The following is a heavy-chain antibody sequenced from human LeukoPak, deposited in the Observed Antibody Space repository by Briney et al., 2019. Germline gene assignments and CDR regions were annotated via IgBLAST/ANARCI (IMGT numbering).Heavy chain of an antibody. V-gene: IGHV3-74*01. CDR1: GFTFSSYW. CDR2: INSDGSST. Sequence: GGSLRLSCAASGFTFSSYWMHWVRQAPGKGLVWVSRINSDGSSTNYADSVKGRFTISRDNAKNTLYLQMNSLRAEDTAVYYCARGGVTTVITHYYYGMDVWGQGTTVTVSS. D-gene: IGHD4-17*01. CDR3: ARGGVTTVITHYYYGMDV. J-gene: IGHJ6*02.